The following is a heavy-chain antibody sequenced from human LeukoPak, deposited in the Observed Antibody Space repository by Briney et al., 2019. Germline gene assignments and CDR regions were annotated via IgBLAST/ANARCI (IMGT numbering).Heavy chain of an antibody. D-gene: IGHD3-10*01. J-gene: IGHJ5*02. CDR1: GYTFTGYY. Sequence: ASVKVSCKASGYTFTGYYMHWVRQAPGQGLEWMGWINPNSGGTNYAQKFQGWVTMTRDTSISTAYMELSRLRSDDTAVYYCARENGPVGSGSYAPDWFDPWGQGTLVTVSS. CDR2: INPNSGGT. V-gene: IGHV1-2*04. CDR3: ARENGPVGSGSYAPDWFDP.